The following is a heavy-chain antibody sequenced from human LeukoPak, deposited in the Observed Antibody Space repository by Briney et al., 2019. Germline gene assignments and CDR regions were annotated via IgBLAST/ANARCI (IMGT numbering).Heavy chain of an antibody. J-gene: IGHJ3*02. CDR2: INHSGST. Sequence: SETLSLTCAVYGGSFSGYYWSWIRQPPGKGLEWIGEINHSGSTNYNPSLKSRVTISLDTSKNQFSLKLSSVTAADTAVYYCASTFYYGSGNDAFDRWGQGTMVTVSS. V-gene: IGHV4-34*01. CDR1: GGSFSGYY. D-gene: IGHD3-10*01. CDR3: ASTFYYGSGNDAFDR.